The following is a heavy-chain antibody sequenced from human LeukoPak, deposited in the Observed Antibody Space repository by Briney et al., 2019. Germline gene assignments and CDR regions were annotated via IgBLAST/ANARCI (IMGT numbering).Heavy chain of an antibody. J-gene: IGHJ4*02. CDR2: RKQDGSEK. CDR3: ARVWEWELLDY. V-gene: IGHV3-7*01. D-gene: IGHD1-26*01. CDR1: GFTFSSYW. Sequence: GGSLRLACAASGFTFSSYWMSWVRQAPGKGLEWVANRKQDGSEKYYVDSVKGRFTISRDNAKNSLYLQMNSLRAEDTAVYYCARVWEWELLDYWGQGTLVTVS.